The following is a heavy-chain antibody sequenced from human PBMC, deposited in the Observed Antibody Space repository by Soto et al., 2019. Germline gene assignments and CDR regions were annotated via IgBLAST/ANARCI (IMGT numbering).Heavy chain of an antibody. D-gene: IGHD2-2*01. CDR2: IIPIFGTA. Sequence: QVQLVQSGAEVKKPGSSVKVSCKASGGTFSSYAISWVRQAPGQGLEWMGGIIPIFGTANYAQKFQGRVTITADESMSTAYMELSSLRSEDTAVYYCARDRSRLGGYGMDVWGQGTTVTVSS. J-gene: IGHJ6*02. CDR1: GGTFSSYA. CDR3: ARDRSRLGGYGMDV. V-gene: IGHV1-69*01.